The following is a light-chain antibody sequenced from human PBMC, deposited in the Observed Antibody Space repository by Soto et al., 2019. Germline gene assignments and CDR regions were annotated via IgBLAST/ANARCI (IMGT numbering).Light chain of an antibody. CDR2: TND. CDR3: SSYTSTNHVV. J-gene: IGLJ2*01. Sequence: QAVVTQPPSASGTPGQRVTISCSGSSSNIGSNTVTWYHHLPGTAPKVLIYTNDQRPSGVPDRFSGSKSGTSASLAISGLQSEDEAEYYCSSYTSTNHVVFGGGTKLTVL. CDR1: SSNIGSNT. V-gene: IGLV1-44*01.